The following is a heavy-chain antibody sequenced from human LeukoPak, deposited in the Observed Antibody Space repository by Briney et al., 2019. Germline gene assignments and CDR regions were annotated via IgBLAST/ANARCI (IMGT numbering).Heavy chain of an antibody. CDR2: ISSSSTII. V-gene: IGHV3-48*02. J-gene: IGHJ4*02. CDR3: ARLSIAVEDY. D-gene: IGHD6-6*01. Sequence: GSLRLSCAASGFTFSSYSMSWVRPAPGKGLGWVSYISSSSTIIYYADSVKGRFTISRDNAKNSLYLQMNSLRDEDTAVYYCARLSIAVEDYWGQGTLVTVSS. CDR1: GFTFSSYS.